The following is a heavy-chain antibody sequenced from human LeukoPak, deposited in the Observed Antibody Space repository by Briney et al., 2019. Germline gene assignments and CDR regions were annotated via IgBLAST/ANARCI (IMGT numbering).Heavy chain of an antibody. CDR3: ARGDDYKSTLFDY. J-gene: IGHJ4*02. CDR2: ISSGGST. D-gene: IGHD5-12*01. Sequence: SETLSLTCTVSGGSVSSDSYYWSWIRQPPGKELEWIGYISSGGSTNYNPSLKSRVTISIDTSKNQFSLKLTSATAADTAVYYCARGDDYKSTLFDYWGQGTLVTVSS. V-gene: IGHV4-61*01. CDR1: GGSVSSDSYY.